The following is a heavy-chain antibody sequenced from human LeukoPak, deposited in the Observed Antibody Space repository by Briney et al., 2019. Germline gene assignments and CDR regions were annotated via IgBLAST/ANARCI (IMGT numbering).Heavy chain of an antibody. CDR2: IYTLGST. Sequence: SETLSLTCTVSGGSISSGGFYWSWIRQPAGKGLEWIGRIYTLGSTNYNPSLKSRVTISVDTSKNQFSLKLSSVTAADTAVYYCASTVGYMDVWGKGTTVTISS. D-gene: IGHD4-23*01. V-gene: IGHV4-61*02. CDR1: GGSISSGGFY. CDR3: ASTVGYMDV. J-gene: IGHJ6*03.